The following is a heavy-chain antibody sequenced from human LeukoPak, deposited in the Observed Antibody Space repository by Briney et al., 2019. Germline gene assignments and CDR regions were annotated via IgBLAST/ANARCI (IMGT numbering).Heavy chain of an antibody. V-gene: IGHV3-23*01. D-gene: IGHD5-12*01. CDR1: GFTFSSYE. CDR2: ISGSGGST. Sequence: PGGSLRLSCAASGFTFSSYEMNWVRQAPGKGLEWVSAISGSGGSTYYADSVKGRFTISRDNSKNTLYLQMNSLRAEDTAVYYCAKDRADVYSGYDWYYFDYWGQGTLVTVSS. CDR3: AKDRADVYSGYDWYYFDY. J-gene: IGHJ4*02.